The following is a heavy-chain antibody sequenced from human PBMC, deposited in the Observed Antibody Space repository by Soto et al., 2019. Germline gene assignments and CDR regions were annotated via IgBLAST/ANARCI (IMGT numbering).Heavy chain of an antibody. CDR2: INHSGST. V-gene: IGHV4-34*01. CDR3: ARGGVATFKYYYYYGMDV. J-gene: IGHJ6*02. CDR1: GGSFSGYY. Sequence: QVQLQQWGAGLLKPSETLSLTCAVYGGSFSGYYWSWIRQPPGKGLEWIGEINHSGSTNYNPSLKSRVTISVDTSKNQFSLKLSSVTAADTAVYYCARGGVATFKYYYYYGMDVWGQGTTVTVSS. D-gene: IGHD5-12*01.